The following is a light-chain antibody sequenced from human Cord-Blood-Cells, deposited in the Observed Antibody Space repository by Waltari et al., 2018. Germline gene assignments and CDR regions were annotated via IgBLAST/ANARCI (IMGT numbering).Light chain of an antibody. CDR2: GAS. V-gene: IGKV3-20*01. CDR3: QQYGSSPYS. CDR1: QSVSSSY. Sequence: EIVLTQSPGTLSLSPGDRATLPCRASQSVSSSYLAWYQQKPGQAPRLLIYGASSSATGIPDRFSGSGSGTDFTLTISRLEPEDFAVYYCQQYGSSPYSFGQGTKLEIK. J-gene: IGKJ2*03.